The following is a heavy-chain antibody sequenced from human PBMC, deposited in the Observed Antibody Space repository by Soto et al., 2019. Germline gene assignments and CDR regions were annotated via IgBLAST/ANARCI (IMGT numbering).Heavy chain of an antibody. CDR3: TRSITRVLEWLFDY. J-gene: IGHJ4*02. D-gene: IGHD3-3*01. Sequence: QVQLVQSGAEVKKPGASVKLSCKASGYTFTTYYIHWVRQAPGQGLQWVGIVNPSDGTTSYAQRFQGRVPMTRDTSTSTVYMELSSLRSEDTAVYYCTRSITRVLEWLFDYWGQGTLLTVSS. CDR2: VNPSDGTT. CDR1: GYTFTTYY. V-gene: IGHV1-46*01.